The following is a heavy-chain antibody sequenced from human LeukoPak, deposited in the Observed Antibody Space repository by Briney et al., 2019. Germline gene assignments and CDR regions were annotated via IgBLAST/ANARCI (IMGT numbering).Heavy chain of an antibody. Sequence: PSETLSLTCAVYGGPFSGYYWSWIRQPPGKGLEWIGEINHSGSTNYNPSLKSRVTISVDTSKNQFSLKLSSVTAADTAVYYCARGRRSYCSGGSCYKYYFDYWGQGTLVTVSS. CDR3: ARGRRSYCSGGSCYKYYFDY. V-gene: IGHV4-34*01. CDR1: GGPFSGYY. CDR2: INHSGST. D-gene: IGHD2-15*01. J-gene: IGHJ4*02.